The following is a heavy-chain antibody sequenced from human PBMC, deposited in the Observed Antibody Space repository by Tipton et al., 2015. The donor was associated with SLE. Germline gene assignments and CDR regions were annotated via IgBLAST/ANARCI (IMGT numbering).Heavy chain of an antibody. J-gene: IGHJ4*02. CDR3: ARGKYYFDY. CDR2: ITWNGV. Sequence: SLRLSCVASGFTFSSSWMNWVRQAPGKGLEWVSGITWNGVGYADSVKGRFTISRDNAKKSVYLQMNSLRADDTAVYYCARGKYYFDYWGQGALVTVSS. D-gene: IGHD2/OR15-2a*01. CDR1: GFTFSSSW. V-gene: IGHV3-21*01.